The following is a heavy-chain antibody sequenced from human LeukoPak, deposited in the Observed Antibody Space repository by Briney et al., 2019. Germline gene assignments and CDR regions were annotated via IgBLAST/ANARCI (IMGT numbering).Heavy chain of an antibody. CDR2: IVVGSGNT. Sequence: SVKVSCKASGFTFTSSAMQWVRQPRAQRLEWIGRIVVGSGNTNYAQKFQERVTIIRDMTTSTAYMELSSLRSEDTAVYYCAADLTPYQYYMDVWGKGTTVTVSS. J-gene: IGHJ6*03. CDR1: GFTFTSSA. V-gene: IGHV1-58*02. CDR3: AADLTPYQYYMDV. D-gene: IGHD4-23*01.